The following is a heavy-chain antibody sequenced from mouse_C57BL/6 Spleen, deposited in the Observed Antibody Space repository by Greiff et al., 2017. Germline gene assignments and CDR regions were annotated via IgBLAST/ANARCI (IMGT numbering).Heavy chain of an antibody. Sequence: QVQLQQPGAELVKPGASVKLSCKASGYTFTSYWMHWVKQRPGQGLEWIGMIPPNSGSTNYNEKFKSKATLTVDKSSSTAYMQLSSLTSKDSAVDYCARVSDDYDVYFDYWGQGTTLTVSS. CDR1: GYTFTSYW. V-gene: IGHV1-64*01. J-gene: IGHJ2*01. D-gene: IGHD2-4*01. CDR2: IPPNSGST. CDR3: ARVSDDYDVYFDY.